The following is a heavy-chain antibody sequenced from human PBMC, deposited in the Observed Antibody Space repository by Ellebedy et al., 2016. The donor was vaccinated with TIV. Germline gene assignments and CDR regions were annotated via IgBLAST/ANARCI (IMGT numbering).Heavy chain of an antibody. CDR3: ARSAYYGGKGYYFDS. D-gene: IGHD4-23*01. J-gene: IGHJ4*02. CDR2: INTDASIT. CDR1: GFTFSNYW. Sequence: GESLKISXVASGFTFSNYWIHWVRQVPGKGLVWVSRINTDASITNYADSVKGRFTISRDNAKNTLYLQMNSLRADDTAVYYCARSAYYGGKGYYFDSWGQGTLVTVSS. V-gene: IGHV3-74*01.